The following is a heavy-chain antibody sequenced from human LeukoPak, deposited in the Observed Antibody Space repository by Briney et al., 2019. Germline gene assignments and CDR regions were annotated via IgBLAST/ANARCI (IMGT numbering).Heavy chain of an antibody. Sequence: GGSLRLSCAASGFTFSSYAMSWVRQAPGKGLEWVSAISGSGGSTYYADSVKGRFTISRDNAKNSLYLQMNSLRAEDTAVYYCARDKNLYYDSSGYYPTRFDYWGQGTLVTVSS. D-gene: IGHD3-22*01. CDR3: ARDKNLYYDSSGYYPTRFDY. CDR1: GFTFSSYA. J-gene: IGHJ4*02. CDR2: ISGSGGST. V-gene: IGHV3-23*01.